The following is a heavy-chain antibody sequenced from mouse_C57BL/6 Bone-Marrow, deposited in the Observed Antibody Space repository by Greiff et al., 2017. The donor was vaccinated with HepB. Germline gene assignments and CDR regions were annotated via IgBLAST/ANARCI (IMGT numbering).Heavy chain of an antibody. Sequence: VQLQQSGAELVRPGTSVKVSCKASGYAFTNYLIEWVKQRPGQGLEWIGVINPGSGGTNYNEKFKGKATLTADKSSSTAYMQLSSLTSEDSAVYFCARSVHYYGSSYWYFDVWGTGTTVTVSA. J-gene: IGHJ1*03. CDR1: GYAFTNYL. V-gene: IGHV1-54*01. CDR2: INPGSGGT. D-gene: IGHD1-1*01. CDR3: ARSVHYYGSSYWYFDV.